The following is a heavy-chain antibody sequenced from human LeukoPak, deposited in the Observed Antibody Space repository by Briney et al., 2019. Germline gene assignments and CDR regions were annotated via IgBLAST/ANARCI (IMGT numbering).Heavy chain of an antibody. J-gene: IGHJ5*02. CDR2: INHSGST. CDR3: ARRQAYYDFWSGYYNWFDP. CDR1: GGSVSRDNYS. Sequence: PSETLSLTCTVSGGSVSRDNYSWSWIRQPPGKGLEWIGEINHSGSTNYNPSLKSRVTISVDTSKNQFSLKLSSVTAADTAVYYCARRQAYYDFWSGYYNWFDPWGQGTLVTVSS. D-gene: IGHD3-3*01. V-gene: IGHV4-34*01.